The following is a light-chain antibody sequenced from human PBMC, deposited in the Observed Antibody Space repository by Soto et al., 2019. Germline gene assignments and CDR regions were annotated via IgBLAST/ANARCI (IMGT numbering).Light chain of an antibody. CDR2: GAS. Sequence: EIVLTQSPGTLSLSPGERATLSCRASQSVSSSYLAWYQQKPGQAPRLLIYGASSRATGIPDRFSGSGSGADFTLTISRLEPEDFALYYCQQYGSSLYFGPGTKVDIK. V-gene: IGKV3-20*01. CDR1: QSVSSSY. J-gene: IGKJ3*01. CDR3: QQYGSSLY.